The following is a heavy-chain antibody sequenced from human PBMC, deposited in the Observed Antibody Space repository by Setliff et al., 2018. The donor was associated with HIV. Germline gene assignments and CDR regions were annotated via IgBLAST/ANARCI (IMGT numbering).Heavy chain of an antibody. CDR3: ARRYSSSGYAYDI. D-gene: IGHD6-13*01. CDR2: LYNSGST. J-gene: IGHJ3*02. V-gene: IGHV4-39*01. CDR1: GGSVSTSGYY. Sequence: PSETLSLTCTVSGGSVSTSGYYWGWIRQPPGKGLEWIGSLYNSGSTNYSPSLKSRVTISVDTSKNQFSLKLTSVTAADTALYTSARRYSSSGYAYDIWGQGTMVTVSS.